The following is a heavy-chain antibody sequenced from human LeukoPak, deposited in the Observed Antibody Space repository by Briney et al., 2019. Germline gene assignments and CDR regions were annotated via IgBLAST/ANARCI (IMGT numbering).Heavy chain of an antibody. V-gene: IGHV3-74*01. D-gene: IGHD5-12*01. CDR1: GFTFSTFW. J-gene: IGHJ4*02. CDR3: ANAWEDIVATTKGDFDY. Sequence: PGGSLRLSCATSGFTFSTFWMHWVRQAPGKGLVWVSRINHDGSSTNYADSVKGRFTISRDNAKNTLYLQMNSLRAEDTAVYYCANAWEDIVATTKGDFDYWGQGTLVTVSS. CDR2: INHDGSST.